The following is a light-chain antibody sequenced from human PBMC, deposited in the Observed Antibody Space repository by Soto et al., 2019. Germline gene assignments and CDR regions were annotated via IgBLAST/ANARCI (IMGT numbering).Light chain of an antibody. CDR2: GNS. CDR3: QSYDSSLSGSSVV. V-gene: IGLV1-40*01. CDR1: SSNIGAGYD. J-gene: IGLJ2*01. Sequence: QSVLTQPPSGSGAPGQRVTISCTGSSSNIGAGYDVHWYQQLPGTAPKLLIYGNSNRPSGVPDRFSGSKSGTSASLAITGLQAEDEADYYCQSYDSSLSGSSVVFGGGTKLTVL.